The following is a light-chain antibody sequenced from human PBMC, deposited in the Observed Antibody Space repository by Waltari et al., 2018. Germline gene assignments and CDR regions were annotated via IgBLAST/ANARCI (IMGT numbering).Light chain of an antibody. CDR1: RSAVGSHDY. V-gene: IGLV2-14*03. Sequence: QSALTQPASVSGSPGQSINISCTGTRSAVGSHDYVPCDQHHPGKAPKLMTYDVSNRPAGVSNRFSGSKSDNTASLTISGLQAEDEADYYCCSYTSSSTCIFGGGTKLTVL. J-gene: IGLJ2*01. CDR3: CSYTSSSTCI. CDR2: DVS.